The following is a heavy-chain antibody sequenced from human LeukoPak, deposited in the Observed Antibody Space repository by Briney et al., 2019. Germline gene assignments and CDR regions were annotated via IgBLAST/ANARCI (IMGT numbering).Heavy chain of an antibody. D-gene: IGHD2-2*01. CDR2: IYYSGST. CDR3: ARRPEYQLGAFDI. J-gene: IGHJ3*02. CDR1: GGSISSYY. Sequence: SESLSLTCTVSGGSISSYYWSWIRQPPGKGREWIGYIYYSGSTNYNPSLKSRVTISVDTSKNQFSLKLSSVAAADTAVYYCARRPEYQLGAFDIWGQGTMVTVPS. V-gene: IGHV4-59*01.